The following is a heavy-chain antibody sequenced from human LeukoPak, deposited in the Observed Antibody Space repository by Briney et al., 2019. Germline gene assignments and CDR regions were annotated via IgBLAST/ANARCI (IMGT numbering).Heavy chain of an antibody. CDR1: GGAISSYH. V-gene: IGHV4-59*08. CDR2: IYHSGST. Sequence: SSETLSLTFTVSGGAISSYHWSWIRQPPGKGLEWIGYIYHSGSTYYNPSLKSRVTISVDRSKNQFSLKLSSVTAADTAVYYCARQAPGGWYLEGAFDIWGQGTMVTVSS. CDR3: ARQAPGGWYLEGAFDI. J-gene: IGHJ3*02. D-gene: IGHD6-19*01.